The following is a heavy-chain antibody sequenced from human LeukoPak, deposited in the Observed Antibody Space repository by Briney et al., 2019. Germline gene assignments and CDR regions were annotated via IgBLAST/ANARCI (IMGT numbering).Heavy chain of an antibody. CDR1: GGSISSGDYY. V-gene: IGHV4-30-4*01. CDR3: AREGRYFEDAFDI. CDR2: IYYSGST. D-gene: IGHD3-9*01. J-gene: IGHJ3*02. Sequence: PSETLSLTCTVSGGSISSGDYYWSWIRQPPGKGLEWIGYIYYSGSTYYNPSLKSRVTISVDTSKNQFSLKLSSVTAANTAVYYCAREGRYFEDAFDIWGQGTMVTVSS.